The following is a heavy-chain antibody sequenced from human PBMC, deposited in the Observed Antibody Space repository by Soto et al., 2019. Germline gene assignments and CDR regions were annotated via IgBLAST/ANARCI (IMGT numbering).Heavy chain of an antibody. D-gene: IGHD2-2*01. CDR2: ISGSGGST. Sequence: PGGSMRLSCAASGFTFNSYAVSWVRQDPGKGLEWVSAISGSGGSTYYADSVKGRFTISRDNSKNTLYLQMNSLRAEDTAVYYCAKWTDIVVVPAAPNDAFDIWGQGTMVTVSS. V-gene: IGHV3-23*01. CDR3: AKWTDIVVVPAAPNDAFDI. CDR1: GFTFNSYA. J-gene: IGHJ3*02.